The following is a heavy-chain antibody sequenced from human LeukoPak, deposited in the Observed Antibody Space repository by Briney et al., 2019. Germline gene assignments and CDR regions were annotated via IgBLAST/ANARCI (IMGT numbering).Heavy chain of an antibody. Sequence: ASVKVSCKVSGYTLTELSMHWVRQAPGKGLEWMGGLDPEDGETIYAQKFQGRVTMTEDTSTDTAYMELSSLRSEDTAVYYCATVADCSSTSCYSLFDWGQGTLVTVSS. D-gene: IGHD2-2*01. J-gene: IGHJ4*02. CDR2: LDPEDGET. CDR1: GYTLTELS. V-gene: IGHV1-24*01. CDR3: ATVADCSSTSCYSLFD.